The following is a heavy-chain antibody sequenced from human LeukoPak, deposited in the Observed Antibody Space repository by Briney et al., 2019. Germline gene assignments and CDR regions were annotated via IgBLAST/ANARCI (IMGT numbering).Heavy chain of an antibody. CDR3: AKDDITMVRGEFDY. D-gene: IGHD3-10*01. CDR2: ISSSSSTI. V-gene: IGHV3-48*04. CDR1: GFTFSSYS. J-gene: IGHJ4*02. Sequence: GGSLRLSCAASGFTFSSYSMNWVRQAPGKGLEWVSYISSSSSTIYYADSVKGRFTISRDNAKNSLYLQMNSLRAEDTAVYYCAKDDITMVRGEFDYWGQGTLVTVSS.